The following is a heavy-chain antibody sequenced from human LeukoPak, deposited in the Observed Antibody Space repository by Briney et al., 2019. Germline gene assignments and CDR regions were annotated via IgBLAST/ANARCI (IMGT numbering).Heavy chain of an antibody. CDR2: INPNSGGI. CDR1: GYTFTDYY. D-gene: IGHD1-26*01. Sequence: ASVKVSCKASGYTFTDYYMYWVRQAPGQGLGWMGWINPNSGGIDPAQKFQGRVTMTRDTSISTVYMELSRLRSDDTAVYYCARGHLSDPSFDYWGQGTLVTVSS. J-gene: IGHJ4*02. V-gene: IGHV1-2*02. CDR3: ARGHLSDPSFDY.